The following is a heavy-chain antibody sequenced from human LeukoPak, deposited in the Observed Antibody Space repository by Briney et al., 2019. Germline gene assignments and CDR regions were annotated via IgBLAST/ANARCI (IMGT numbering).Heavy chain of an antibody. CDR3: ATTPNDYGDYAGESDAFDI. Sequence: HGESLKTSCKGSGYSFTSYWIGWVRQMPGKGLEWMGIIYPGDSDTRYSPSFQGQVTISADKSTSTAYLQWSSLKASDTAMYYCATTPNDYGDYAGESDAFDIWGQGTMVTVSS. D-gene: IGHD4-17*01. J-gene: IGHJ3*02. CDR1: GYSFTSYW. V-gene: IGHV5-51*01. CDR2: IYPGDSDT.